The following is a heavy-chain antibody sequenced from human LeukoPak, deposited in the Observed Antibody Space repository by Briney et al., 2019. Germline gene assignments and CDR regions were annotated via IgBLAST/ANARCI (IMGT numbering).Heavy chain of an antibody. CDR3: ASGSMYYGSGSVPVGGAFDI. Sequence: GASVKVSCKASGGTFSSYAISWVRQAPGQGLEWMGGIIPIFGTANYAQKFQGRVTITADESTSTAYMELSSLRSEDTAVYYCASGSMYYGSGSVPVGGAFDIWGQGTMVTVSS. D-gene: IGHD3-10*01. CDR1: GGTFSSYA. V-gene: IGHV1-69*13. J-gene: IGHJ3*02. CDR2: IIPIFGTA.